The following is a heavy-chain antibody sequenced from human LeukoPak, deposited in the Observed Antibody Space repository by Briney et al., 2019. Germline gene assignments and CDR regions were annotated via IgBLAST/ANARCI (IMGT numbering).Heavy chain of an antibody. D-gene: IGHD3-10*01. CDR3: ARDSGFPEGVADY. J-gene: IGHJ4*02. CDR2: INPNSGGT. V-gene: IGHV1-2*02. Sequence: ASVKVSCKASGYIFTDYYMHWVRQAPGQGLEWMGWINPNSGGTNYAQKFQGRVTMTRDTSISTAYMELSRLRSDDTAVYYCARDSGFPEGVADYWGQGTLVTVSS. CDR1: GYIFTDYY.